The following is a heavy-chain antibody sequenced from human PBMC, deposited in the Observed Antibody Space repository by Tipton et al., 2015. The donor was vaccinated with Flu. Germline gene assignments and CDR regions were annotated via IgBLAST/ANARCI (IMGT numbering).Heavy chain of an antibody. CDR1: GGSISSYY. CDR2: IYYSGST. J-gene: IGHJ1*01. V-gene: IGHV4-59*01. CDR3: AREPYCGGDCPGGYFQH. D-gene: IGHD2-21*01. Sequence: TLSLTCTVSGGSISSYYWSWIRQPPGKGLEWIGYIYYSGSTNYNPSLKSRVTISVDTSKNQFSLKLSSVTAADTAVYYCAREPYCGGDCPGGYFQHWGQGTLVPVSS.